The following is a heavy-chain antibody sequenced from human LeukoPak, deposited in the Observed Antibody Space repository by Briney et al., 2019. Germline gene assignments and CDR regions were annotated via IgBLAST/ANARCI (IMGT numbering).Heavy chain of an antibody. Sequence: GGSLRLSCAASGFTDSSNYMSWVHQAPGKELEWVSVIYSGGSTYYADSVKGRFIISRDNSKNTLYLQMNSLRAEDTAVYYCARDSDSSSWYTPPGWFDPWGQGTLVTVSS. CDR3: ARDSDSSSWYTPPGWFDP. CDR1: GFTDSSNY. V-gene: IGHV3-53*05. J-gene: IGHJ5*02. CDR2: IYSGGST. D-gene: IGHD6-13*01.